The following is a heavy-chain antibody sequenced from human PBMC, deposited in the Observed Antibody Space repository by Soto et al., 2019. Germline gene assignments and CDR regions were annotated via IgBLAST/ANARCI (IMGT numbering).Heavy chain of an antibody. CDR2: IYHSGST. CDR3: ARDKARYYYGSGSSTLFHY. D-gene: IGHD3-10*01. J-gene: IGHJ4*02. CDR1: GGSISSSNW. Sequence: QVQLQESGPGLVKPSGTLSLTCAVSGGSISSSNWWNWVRQPPGKGLEWIGEIYHSGSTNYNPSLKSRFTRSGDKYKNQFSRKLSCVTAADTAVYYCARDKARYYYGSGSSTLFHYWGQGTLVTVSS. V-gene: IGHV4-4*02.